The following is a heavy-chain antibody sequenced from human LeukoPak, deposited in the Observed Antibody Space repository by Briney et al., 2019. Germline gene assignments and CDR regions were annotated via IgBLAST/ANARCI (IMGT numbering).Heavy chain of an antibody. CDR3: ATIYGDYSDFDS. D-gene: IGHD4-17*01. CDR2: ITHDGRI. Sequence: SETPSLTCAVYDRSFSGSYWSWIRQPPGEGLEWIGEITHDGRINYSPSLKSRATISVDTSKNQFSLKLSSVTAADSAVYYCATIYGDYSDFDSWGQGTLVTVSS. CDR1: DRSFSGSY. V-gene: IGHV4-34*01. J-gene: IGHJ4*02.